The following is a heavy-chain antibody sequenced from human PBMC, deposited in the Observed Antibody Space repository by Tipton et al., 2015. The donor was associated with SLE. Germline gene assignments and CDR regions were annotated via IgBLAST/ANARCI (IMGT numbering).Heavy chain of an antibody. CDR2: IYHSGCT. J-gene: IGHJ4*02. CDR1: GSSFSRTNC. D-gene: IGHD3-22*01. Sequence: TLSLTCAVYGSSFSRTNCSSWVRQPPGKGLEWIGEIYHSGCTNYNPSLKSRVTISVDKSKNQFSLKLSSVTAADTAVYYCARANYYDSSATFDYWGQGTLATVSS. CDR3: ARANYYDSSATFDY. V-gene: IGHV4-4*02.